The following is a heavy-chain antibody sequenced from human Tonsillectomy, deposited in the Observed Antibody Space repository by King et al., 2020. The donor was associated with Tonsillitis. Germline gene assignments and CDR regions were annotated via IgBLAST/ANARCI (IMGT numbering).Heavy chain of an antibody. J-gene: IGHJ4*02. V-gene: IGHV4-4*02. CDR2: IYHSGST. CDR1: GGSISSSNW. Sequence: QLQESGPGLVKPSGTLSLTCAVSGGSISSSNWWSWVRQPPGKGLAWIGEIYHSGSTNDNTSLKSRVTISVDKSKNLFSLKLSSVTAADTAVYYCARDQSGYDYPYFDYWGQGTLVTVSS. CDR3: ARDQSGYDYPYFDY. D-gene: IGHD5-12*01.